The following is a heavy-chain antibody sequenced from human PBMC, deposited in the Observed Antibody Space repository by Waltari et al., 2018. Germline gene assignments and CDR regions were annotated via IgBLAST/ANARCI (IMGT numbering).Heavy chain of an antibody. CDR1: GFTFSTYA. V-gene: IGHV3-30*01. CDR2: ILHDGSNK. CDR3: ARDRQSGGFRYDY. J-gene: IGHJ4*02. D-gene: IGHD1-1*01. Sequence: QVQLVESGGGVVQPGRSLRRSCAASGFTFSTYALHWVRQAPGKGLEWVAVILHDGSNKYYADSVKGRFTISRDNSKNTLYLQMNSLRAEDTATYFCARDRQSGGFRYDYWGQGTLVTVSS.